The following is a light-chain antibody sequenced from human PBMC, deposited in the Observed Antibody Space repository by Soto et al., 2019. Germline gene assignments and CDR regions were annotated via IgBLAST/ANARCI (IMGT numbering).Light chain of an antibody. CDR3: AAWDDNLSGLYV. J-gene: IGLJ1*01. Sequence: QSVLTQSPSASGSPGQRVTISCSGSASTIGRNYVYWYQQLPGTAPKLFIYRNSQRPSGVPDRFSGSKSGTSASLAITGLRSEDEADYYCAAWDDNLSGLYVFGAGTKLTVL. CDR2: RNS. CDR1: ASTIGRNY. V-gene: IGLV1-47*01.